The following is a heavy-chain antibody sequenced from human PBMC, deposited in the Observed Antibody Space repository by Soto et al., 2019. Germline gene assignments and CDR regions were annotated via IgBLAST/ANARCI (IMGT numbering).Heavy chain of an antibody. CDR2: MTPNSGET. J-gene: IGHJ4*02. CDR1: GYTFTSYD. CDR3: ARNLYNTGSFGH. D-gene: IGHD1-20*01. Sequence: QVQLVQSGAEVKKPGASVKVSCKASGYTFTSYDINWVRQAPGQGLEWVGWMTPNSGETGYAQTLQGRVTLTRDTSRSTAYMELSSLTSEDTAVYYGARNLYNTGSFGHWGQGTLVTVSS. V-gene: IGHV1-8*02.